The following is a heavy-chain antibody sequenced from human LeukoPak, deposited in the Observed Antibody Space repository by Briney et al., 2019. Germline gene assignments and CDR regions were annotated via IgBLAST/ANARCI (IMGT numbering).Heavy chain of an antibody. CDR1: GFXFISYW. CDR2: MNSDGSST. CDR3: ARVPLTAAADY. V-gene: IGHV3-74*01. Sequence: PGGSLRLSCKASGFXFISYWMHWVRQAPGKGLVWVSRMNSDGSSTSYADSVRGRFTISRDNAKNTLYLQMNSLRADDTAVYYCARVPLTAAADYWGQGTLVTVSS. D-gene: IGHD6-13*01. J-gene: IGHJ4*02.